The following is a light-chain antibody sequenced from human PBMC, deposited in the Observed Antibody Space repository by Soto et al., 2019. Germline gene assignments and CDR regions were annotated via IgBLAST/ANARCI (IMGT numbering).Light chain of an antibody. CDR3: QQLNSYPPT. CDR2: AAS. Sequence: IQLTQSPSSLSASVGDRVTITCRASQAISSYLAWYQQKPGKAPNLLIYAASTLQSGVPSRFSGSGSGTDFTLTISSLQPEDFATYFCQQLNSYPPTFGGGTKVEIK. CDR1: QAISSY. J-gene: IGKJ4*01. V-gene: IGKV1-9*01.